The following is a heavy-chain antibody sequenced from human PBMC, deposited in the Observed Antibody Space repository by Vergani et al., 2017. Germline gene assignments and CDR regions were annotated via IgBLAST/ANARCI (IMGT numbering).Heavy chain of an antibody. Sequence: QVQLVESGGGVVQPGGSLRLSCAASGFTFSSYDMHWVRQAPGMGLVWVAFIRYDGSNKYYADSVKGRFTISRDNSKNTLYLQMNSLRADDTAVYYCAKDLKFYYGMDVWGQGTTVTVSS. V-gene: IGHV3-30*02. CDR1: GFTFSSYD. CDR2: IRYDGSNK. CDR3: AKDLKFYYGMDV. J-gene: IGHJ6*02.